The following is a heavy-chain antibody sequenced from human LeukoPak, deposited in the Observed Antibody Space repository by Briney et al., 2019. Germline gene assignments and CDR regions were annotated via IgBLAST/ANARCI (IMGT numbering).Heavy chain of an antibody. J-gene: IGHJ4*02. CDR2: ISGSGGST. Sequence: AMSWXRXAPGKGLEWVSAISGSGGSTYYADSVKGRFTISRDNPKNTLYLQMNSLRAEDTAVYYCAKVAARYFDYWGQGTLVTVSS. CDR3: AKVAARYFDY. V-gene: IGHV3-23*01. CDR1: A. D-gene: IGHD6-6*01.